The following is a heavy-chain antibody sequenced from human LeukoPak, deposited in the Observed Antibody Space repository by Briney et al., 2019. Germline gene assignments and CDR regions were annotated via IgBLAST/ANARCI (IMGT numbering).Heavy chain of an antibody. Sequence: ASVKVSCKVSGYTLTELSMHWVRQAPGKGLEWMGGFDPEDGETIYAQKFQGRVTMTTDTSTSTAYMELRSLRSDDTAVYYCARDPPTSNWGPRFDYWGQGTLVTVSS. CDR3: ARDPPTSNWGPRFDY. D-gene: IGHD7-27*01. CDR2: FDPEDGET. J-gene: IGHJ4*02. CDR1: GYTLTELS. V-gene: IGHV1-24*01.